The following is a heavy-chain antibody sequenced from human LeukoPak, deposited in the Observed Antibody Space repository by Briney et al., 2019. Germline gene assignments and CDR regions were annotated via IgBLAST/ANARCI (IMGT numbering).Heavy chain of an antibody. CDR1: GFTFSSYS. CDR2: ISSSSSTI. CDR3: AREARGDGYNWSYFDY. J-gene: IGHJ4*02. D-gene: IGHD5-24*01. V-gene: IGHV3-48*04. Sequence: PGGSLRLSCAASGFTFSSYSMNWVRQAPGKGLEWVSYISSSSSTIYYADSVKGRFTISRDNAKNSLYLQMNSLRAEDTAVYYCAREARGDGYNWSYFDYWGQGTLVTVSS.